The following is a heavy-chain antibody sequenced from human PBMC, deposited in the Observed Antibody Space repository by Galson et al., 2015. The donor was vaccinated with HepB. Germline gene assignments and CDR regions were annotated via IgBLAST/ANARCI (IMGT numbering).Heavy chain of an antibody. Sequence: QSGAEVKKPGESLKISCKGSGYSFPSYWIGWVRQMPGKGLEWMGIIYPGDSDTRYSPSFQGQVTISADKSISTAYLQWSSLKASDTAMYYCARQKKEGTVTMIVVTPGAFDIWGQGTMVTVSS. V-gene: IGHV5-51*01. J-gene: IGHJ3*02. D-gene: IGHD3-22*01. CDR2: IYPGDSDT. CDR3: ARQKKEGTVTMIVVTPGAFDI. CDR1: GYSFPSYW.